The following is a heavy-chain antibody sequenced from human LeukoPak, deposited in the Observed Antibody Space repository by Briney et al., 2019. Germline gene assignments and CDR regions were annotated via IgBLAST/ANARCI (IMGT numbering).Heavy chain of an antibody. CDR3: ARPGIAVAGEFFDY. CDR2: IRSSSSYI. Sequence: KPGGSLRLSCAASGFTFSSYSMNWVRQAPGKGLEWVSFIRSSSSYIYYADSVKGRFTISRDNAKNPLYLQMNSLRAEDTAVYYCARPGIAVAGEFFDYWGQGTLVTVSS. V-gene: IGHV3-21*01. CDR1: GFTFSSYS. D-gene: IGHD6-19*01. J-gene: IGHJ4*02.